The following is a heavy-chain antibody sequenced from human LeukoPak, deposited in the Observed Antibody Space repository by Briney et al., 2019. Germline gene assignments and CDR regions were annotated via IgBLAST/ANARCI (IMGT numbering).Heavy chain of an antibody. J-gene: IGHJ3*02. CDR3: ATTTMRGDAFDI. CDR1: GGTFSSYT. CDR2: IIPILGIA. V-gene: IGHV1-69*02. Sequence: SVKVSCKASGGTFSSYTISWVRQAPGQGLEWMGRIIPILGIANYAQRFQGRVTITADKSTSTAYMELSSLRSEDTAVYYCATTTMRGDAFDIWGQGTMVTVSS. D-gene: IGHD1-26*01.